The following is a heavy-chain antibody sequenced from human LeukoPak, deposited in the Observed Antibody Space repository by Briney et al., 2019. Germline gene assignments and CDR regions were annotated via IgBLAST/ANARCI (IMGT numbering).Heavy chain of an antibody. V-gene: IGHV3-21*01. Sequence: WVSSISSSSSYIYYADSVKGRFTISRDNAKNSLYLQMNSLRAEDTAVYYCARDSWNYFDYWGQGTLVTVSS. CDR3: ARDSWNYFDY. CDR2: ISSSSSYI. D-gene: IGHD1-1*01. J-gene: IGHJ4*02.